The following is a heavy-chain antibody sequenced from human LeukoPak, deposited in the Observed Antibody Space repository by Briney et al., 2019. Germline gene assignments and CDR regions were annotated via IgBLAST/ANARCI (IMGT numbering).Heavy chain of an antibody. CDR3: AREGDYYDSGGYYRIDF. V-gene: IGHV4-61*01. J-gene: IGHJ4*02. Sequence: SETLSLTCTVSGGSVSSGSYYWSWIRQPPGKGLEWIGYIYYSGSTYYNPSLKSRVTISVDTSKNQFSLKLSSVTAADTAMYYCAREGDYYDSGGYYRIDFWGQGTLVTVSS. CDR2: IYYSGST. D-gene: IGHD3-22*01. CDR1: GGSVSSGSYY.